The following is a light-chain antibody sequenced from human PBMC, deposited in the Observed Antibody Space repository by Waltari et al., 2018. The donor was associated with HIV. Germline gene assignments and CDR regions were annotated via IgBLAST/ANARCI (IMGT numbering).Light chain of an antibody. CDR3: SSYGGGNTVL. Sequence: QSALTQPPSASGSPGQSVTISCPRTSSDVGSFKYVSWYQPHPGKAPKLMIYDVTKWPSGFPDRFSGSKSGNTASLTVSGLQAEDEADYYCSSYGGGNTVLFGGGTRLTVL. CDR2: DVT. V-gene: IGLV2-8*01. CDR1: SSDVGSFKY. J-gene: IGLJ3*02.